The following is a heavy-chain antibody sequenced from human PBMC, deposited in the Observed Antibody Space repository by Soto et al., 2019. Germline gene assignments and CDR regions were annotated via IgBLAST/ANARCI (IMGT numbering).Heavy chain of an antibody. V-gene: IGHV4-34*01. CDR1: GGSFSGYY. CDR2: INHSGST. Sequence: QVQLQQWGAGLLKPSETLSLTCAVYGGSFSGYYWSWIRQPPGKGLEWIGEINHSGSTNYNPSLKSRVTISVDTSKNQFPLKLSSVTAADTAVYYCARGRDSSGWPYWGQGTLVTVSS. J-gene: IGHJ4*02. CDR3: ARGRDSSGWPY. D-gene: IGHD6-19*01.